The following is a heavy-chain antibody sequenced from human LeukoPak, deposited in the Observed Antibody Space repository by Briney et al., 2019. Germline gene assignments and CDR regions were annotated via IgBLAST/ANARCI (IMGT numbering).Heavy chain of an antibody. Sequence: ASVKVSCKASGYTFTSYYMHWVRQAPGQGLEWMGIINPSGGSTSYAQKFQGRVTMTRDTSTSTVYMELSSLRSEDTAVYYCARSLGGRITMIVEEGNWFDPWGQGTLVTVSS. D-gene: IGHD3-22*01. CDR1: GYTFTSYY. CDR2: INPSGGST. V-gene: IGHV1-46*01. J-gene: IGHJ5*02. CDR3: ARSLGGRITMIVEEGNWFDP.